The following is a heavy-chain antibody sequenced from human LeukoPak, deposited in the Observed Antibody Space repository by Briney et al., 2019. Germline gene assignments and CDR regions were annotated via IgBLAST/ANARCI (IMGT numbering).Heavy chain of an antibody. CDR2: ISGSGGST. D-gene: IGHD3-22*01. CDR3: AKLGPYYYDLGAFDI. V-gene: IGHV3-23*01. CDR1: GFAFSSYA. Sequence: GESLRLSCAASGFAFSSYAMSWVRQAPGKGLEWVSAISGSGGSTYYADSVKGRFTISRDNSKNTLYLQMNSLRAEDTAVYYCAKLGPYYYDLGAFDIWGQGTMVTVSS. J-gene: IGHJ3*02.